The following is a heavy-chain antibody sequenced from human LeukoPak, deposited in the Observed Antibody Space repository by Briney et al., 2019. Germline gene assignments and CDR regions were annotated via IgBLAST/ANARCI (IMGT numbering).Heavy chain of an antibody. V-gene: IGHV1-18*01. CDR3: TRDDVGATPAFDI. CDR1: GYTFTSYG. D-gene: IGHD1-26*01. CDR2: ISAYNGKT. Sequence: GASXKVSCKASGYTFTSYGISWVRQAPGQGQEWMGWISAYNGKTNYEQKLQGRVAMTTDTSTSTAYMELRSLRSDDTAVYYCTRDDVGATPAFDIWGQGTMVTVSS. J-gene: IGHJ3*02.